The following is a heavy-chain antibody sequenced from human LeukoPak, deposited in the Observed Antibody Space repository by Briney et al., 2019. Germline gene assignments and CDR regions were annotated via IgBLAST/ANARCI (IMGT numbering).Heavy chain of an antibody. V-gene: IGHV4-61*02. D-gene: IGHD3-9*01. CDR1: GGSISSGSYY. Sequence: SETLSLTCTVSGGSISSGSYYWSWIRQPAGKGLEWIGRIYTSGSTNYNPSLKSRVTLSVDTSKNQFSLKLSSVTAADTAVYYCARARRYFDLLTGYTPEYYMDVWGKGTTVTVS. CDR3: ARARRYFDLLTGYTPEYYMDV. CDR2: IYTSGST. J-gene: IGHJ6*03.